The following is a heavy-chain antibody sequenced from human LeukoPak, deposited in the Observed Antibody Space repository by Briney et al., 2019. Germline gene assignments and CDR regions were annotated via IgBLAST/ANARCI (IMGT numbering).Heavy chain of an antibody. CDR2: ISSSSSYI. V-gene: IGHV3-21*04. Sequence: GGSLRLSCAASGFTFSSYSMNWVRQAPGKGLEWVSSISSSSSYIYYADSVKGRFTISRDNAKNSLYLQMNSLRAEDTALYYCARAQWLLDLDAFDIWGQGTMVTVSS. J-gene: IGHJ3*02. CDR3: ARAQWLLDLDAFDI. CDR1: GFTFSSYS. D-gene: IGHD3-22*01.